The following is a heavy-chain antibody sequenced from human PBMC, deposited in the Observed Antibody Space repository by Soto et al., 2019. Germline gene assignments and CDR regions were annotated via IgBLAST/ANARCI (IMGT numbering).Heavy chain of an antibody. J-gene: IGHJ4*02. CDR3: AKARHSTNWYGLEADF. D-gene: IGHD6-13*01. Sequence: QVQLVESGGGVVQPGRSLRLSCAASGFIFSDYAMHWVRQAPGKGLEWVAVISYGGDNKYYADSVRGRFAISRDNLKNTLDLQMNSLNPEDTAVYHCAKARHSTNWYGLEADFWGQGTLVTVSS. CDR1: GFIFSDYA. V-gene: IGHV3-30*09. CDR2: ISYGGDNK.